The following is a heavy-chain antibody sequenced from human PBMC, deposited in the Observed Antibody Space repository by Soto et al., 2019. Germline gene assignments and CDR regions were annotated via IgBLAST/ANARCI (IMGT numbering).Heavy chain of an antibody. D-gene: IGHD2-8*01. CDR1: GFTFSSYS. CDR3: ARDLNPRQERLYGLLGY. V-gene: IGHV3-48*01. J-gene: IGHJ4*02. CDR2: ISGSSSMI. Sequence: HPGGSPRLSCAAPGFTFSSYSMNWVRQAPGKGLEWVSYISGSSSMIYYADSVKGRFTISRDNAKNSLSLQMNSLSAEDTAVYYCARDLNPRQERLYGLLGYWGQGTLVTVSS.